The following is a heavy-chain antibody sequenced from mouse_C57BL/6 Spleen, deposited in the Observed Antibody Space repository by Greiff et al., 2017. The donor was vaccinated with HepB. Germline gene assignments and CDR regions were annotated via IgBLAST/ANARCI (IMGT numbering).Heavy chain of an antibody. CDR1: GYAFSSYW. Sequence: QVQLQQSGAELVKPGASVKISCKASGYAFSSYWMNWVKQRPGKGLEWIGQIYPGDGDTNYHGKFKGKATLTADKSSSTAYLQLSSLTSEDSAVYFCARDSNYPYWYFDVWGTGTTVTVSS. J-gene: IGHJ1*03. CDR2: IYPGDGDT. D-gene: IGHD2-5*01. CDR3: ARDSNYPYWYFDV. V-gene: IGHV1-80*01.